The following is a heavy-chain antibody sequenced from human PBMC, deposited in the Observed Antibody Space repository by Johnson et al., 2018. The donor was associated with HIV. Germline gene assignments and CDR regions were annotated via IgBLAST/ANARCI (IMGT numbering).Heavy chain of an antibody. Sequence: QVQLVESGGGVVQPWRSLRLSCAASGFTFSSYGMHWVRQAPGKGLEWVSGISWYSGSLGYADYVEGRFTISRDNSKNTLYLQMNSLRAEDTAVYYCAKDGGVGYYNDAFDIWGQGTMVTVSS. V-gene: IGHV3-NL1*01. D-gene: IGHD3-22*01. CDR1: GFTFSSYG. CDR3: AKDGGVGYYNDAFDI. J-gene: IGHJ3*02. CDR2: ISWYSGSL.